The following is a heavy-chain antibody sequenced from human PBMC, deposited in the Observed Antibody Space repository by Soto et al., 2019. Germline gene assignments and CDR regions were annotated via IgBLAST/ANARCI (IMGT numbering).Heavy chain of an antibody. J-gene: IGHJ4*02. D-gene: IGHD3-10*01. V-gene: IGHV1-18*01. CDR2: IGPYTGVT. CDR3: ARDGDGPGRHYDY. CDR1: GYTFTSYG. Sequence: ASVKVSCKASGYTFTSYGFSWVRQAPGQGLEWMGWIGPYTGVTNYAQKFQGRVTMTTDTSTSTAYMELRSLRSDDTAVYYCARDGDGPGRHYDYWGQATLVTVSS.